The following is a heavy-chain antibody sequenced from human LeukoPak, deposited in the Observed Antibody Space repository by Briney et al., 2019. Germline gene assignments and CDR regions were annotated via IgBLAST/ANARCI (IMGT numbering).Heavy chain of an antibody. V-gene: IGHV3-23*01. Sequence: GGSLRLSCAASGFTFSSYAMSWVRQAPGKGLEWVSAISGSGGSTYYADSVKGWFTISRDNSKNTLYLQMNSLRAEDTAVYYCARDYGGYGSSPLDYWGQGTLVTVSS. CDR2: ISGSGGST. J-gene: IGHJ4*02. D-gene: IGHD5-12*01. CDR3: ARDYGGYGSSPLDY. CDR1: GFTFSSYA.